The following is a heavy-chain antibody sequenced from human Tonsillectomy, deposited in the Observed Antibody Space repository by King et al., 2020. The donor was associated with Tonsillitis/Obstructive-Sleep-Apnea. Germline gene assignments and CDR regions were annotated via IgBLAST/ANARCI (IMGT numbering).Heavy chain of an antibody. J-gene: IGHJ4*02. CDR2: ISSSGSTI. CDR3: ARDRYYGSGTFDY. D-gene: IGHD3-10*01. CDR1: GFTFSSYE. V-gene: IGHV3-48*03. Sequence: EVQLVESGGGLVQPGGSLRLSCAASGFTFSSYEMNWVRQAPGKGLEWVSDISSSGSTIYYADSVKGRFTISRDNAKNSLYLQMNSLRAEDTAVYYCARDRYYGSGTFDYWGQGTLVTVSS.